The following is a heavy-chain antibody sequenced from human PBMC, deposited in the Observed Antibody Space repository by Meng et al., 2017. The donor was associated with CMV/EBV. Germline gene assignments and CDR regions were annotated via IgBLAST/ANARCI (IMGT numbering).Heavy chain of an antibody. J-gene: IGHJ4*02. D-gene: IGHD1-7*01. CDR1: GGSFSGYY. CDR2: INHSGST. V-gene: IGHV4-34*01. Sequence: ESLKISCAVYGGSFSGYYWSWIRQPPGKGLEWIGEINHSGSTNYNPSLKSRVTISVDTSKNQFSLKLSSVTAADTAVYYCARGLWNYDYWGQGTLVTVSS. CDR3: ARGLWNYDY.